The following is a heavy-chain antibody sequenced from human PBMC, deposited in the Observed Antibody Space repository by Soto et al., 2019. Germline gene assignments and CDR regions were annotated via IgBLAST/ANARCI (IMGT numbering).Heavy chain of an antibody. Sequence: EVQLLESGGGLVQPGGSLRLSCAASGFTFSSYAMSWVRQAPGKGLEWVSAISGSGGSTCYADSVKGRFTISRDKSKNTLYLQMNSLRAEDTAVYYCAKDPLAYCGGDCYPTPITGAFDIWGQGTMVTVSS. CDR1: GFTFSSYA. D-gene: IGHD2-21*02. CDR3: AKDPLAYCGGDCYPTPITGAFDI. V-gene: IGHV3-23*01. J-gene: IGHJ3*02. CDR2: ISGSGGST.